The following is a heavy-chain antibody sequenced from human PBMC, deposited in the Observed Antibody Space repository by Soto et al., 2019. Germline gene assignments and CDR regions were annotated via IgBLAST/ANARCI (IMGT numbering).Heavy chain of an antibody. V-gene: IGHV4-34*01. D-gene: IGHD3-16*02. CDR1: GGSFSGYY. CDR2: INHSGST. CDR3: ARGGHDYIWGSYRYFSGDAFDI. J-gene: IGHJ3*02. Sequence: SETLSLTCAVYGGSFSGYYWSWIRQPPGKGLEWIGEINHSGSTNYNPSLKSRVTISVDTSKNQFSLKLSSVTAADTAVYYCARGGHDYIWGSYRYFSGDAFDIWGQETMVTVSS.